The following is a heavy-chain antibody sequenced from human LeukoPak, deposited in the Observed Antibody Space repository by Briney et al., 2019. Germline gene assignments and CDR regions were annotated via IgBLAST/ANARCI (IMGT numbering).Heavy chain of an antibody. Sequence: GESLKISCKGSGYSFTSYWIGWVRQMPGKGLEWMGIIYPGGSDTRYSPSFQGQVTISADKSISTAYLQWSSLKASDTAMYYCARQGGYYDSSGYDDYWGQGTLVTVSS. CDR3: ARQGGYYDSSGYDDY. CDR2: IYPGGSDT. D-gene: IGHD3-22*01. J-gene: IGHJ4*02. V-gene: IGHV5-51*01. CDR1: GYSFTSYW.